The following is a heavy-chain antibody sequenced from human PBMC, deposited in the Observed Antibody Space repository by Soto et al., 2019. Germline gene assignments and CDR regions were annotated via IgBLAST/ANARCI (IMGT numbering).Heavy chain of an antibody. CDR1: GYTLTELS. J-gene: IGHJ4*02. CDR3: ATIYNWNDLMSY. Sequence: ASVKVSCKVSGYTLTELSMHWVRQAPGKGLEWMGGFDPEDGETIYAQKFQGRVTMTEDTSTDTAYMELSSLRSEDTAVYYCATIYNWNDLMSYWGQGTLVTVSS. V-gene: IGHV1-24*01. D-gene: IGHD1-20*01. CDR2: FDPEDGET.